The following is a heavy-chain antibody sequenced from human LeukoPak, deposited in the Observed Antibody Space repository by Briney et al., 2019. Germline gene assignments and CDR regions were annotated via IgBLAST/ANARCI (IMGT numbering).Heavy chain of an antibody. V-gene: IGHV3-53*01. D-gene: IGHD2-15*01. CDR2: IYSGGST. Sequence: GGSLRLSCTASGFTVSSNSLNWVRQAPGKGLEWVSLIYSGGSTYYADSVKGRFTISRDSSKNTLYLQMNSLRVEDTAVYYCAGCFCSGECCYPVYFGYWGQGTLVTVSS. J-gene: IGHJ4*02. CDR1: GFTVSSNS. CDR3: AGCFCSGECCYPVYFGY.